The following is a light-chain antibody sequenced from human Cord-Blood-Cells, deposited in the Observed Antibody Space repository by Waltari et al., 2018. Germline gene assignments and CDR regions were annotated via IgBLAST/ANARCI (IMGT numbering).Light chain of an antibody. Sequence: SYVLTQPPSVSVAPGKTARITCGGNNIGSKSVHWYQQKPGQAPVLVVYDDSDRPSVIPRRFSGSNSGNTATLTISRVEAGDEADYYCQVWDSSSDHVVFGGGTKLTVL. J-gene: IGLJ2*01. CDR2: DDS. CDR3: QVWDSSSDHVV. CDR1: NIGSKS. V-gene: IGLV3-21*03.